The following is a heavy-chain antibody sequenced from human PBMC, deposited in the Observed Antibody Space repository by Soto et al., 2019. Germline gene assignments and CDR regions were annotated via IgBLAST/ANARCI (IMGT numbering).Heavy chain of an antibody. CDR3: ARGMVF. D-gene: IGHD2-8*01. CDR1: GFTFSSYA. J-gene: IGHJ4*02. CDR2: ISGTGATT. V-gene: IGHV3-23*01. Sequence: EVQLLESGGTLVQPGGSLRLSCAASGFTFSSYAMSWVRQAPGKGLEWVSAISGTGATTYYADSVKGRFTISRDNYKDTLYLQMNGLRVEDAAVYYCARGMVFWGQGTLVTVSS.